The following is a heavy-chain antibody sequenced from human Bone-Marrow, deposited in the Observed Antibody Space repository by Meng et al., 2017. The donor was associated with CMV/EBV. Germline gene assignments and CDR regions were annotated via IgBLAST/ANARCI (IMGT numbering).Heavy chain of an antibody. CDR3: ARDGGWWQPLFWFDP. D-gene: IGHD4-23*01. J-gene: IGHJ5*01. CDR1: GFTFSDFY. V-gene: IGHV3-11*04. Sequence: GGSLRLSCAASGFTFSDFYMTWIRQAPGKGLEWISYISNDGTAVYYADSVRGRFTISRDNANNSVSLQMNSLRAEDTAVYYCARDGGWWQPLFWFDPWGRGTLVTGSS. CDR2: ISNDGTAV.